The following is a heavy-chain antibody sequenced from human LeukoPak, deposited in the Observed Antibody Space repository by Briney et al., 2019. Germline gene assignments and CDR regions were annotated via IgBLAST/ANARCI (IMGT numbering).Heavy chain of an antibody. D-gene: IGHD3-22*01. J-gene: IGHJ4*02. Sequence: PGGSLRLSCAASGFTFSSYAMSWVRQAPGKGLEWVSAISGSGGSTYYADSVKGRFTISRDNSKNTLYLQMSSLRAEDTAVYYCAKTDSSDYSYYFDYWGQGTLVTVSS. V-gene: IGHV3-23*01. CDR1: GFTFSSYA. CDR2: ISGSGGST. CDR3: AKTDSSDYSYYFDY.